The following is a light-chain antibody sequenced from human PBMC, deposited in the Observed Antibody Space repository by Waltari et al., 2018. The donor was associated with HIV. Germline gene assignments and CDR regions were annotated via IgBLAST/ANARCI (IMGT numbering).Light chain of an antibody. CDR1: LPISNW. CDR2: GAS. J-gene: IGKJ4*01. Sequence: IQMTQSPSSVSASVGDRVNITCRASLPISNWLGWYQQRPGKAPKLLIFGASTLQSGVPPRFSGSGSGTHFTLTVSSLQPEDYATYFCQQAISFPLTFGGGTRVEIK. V-gene: IGKV1-12*01. CDR3: QQAISFPLT.